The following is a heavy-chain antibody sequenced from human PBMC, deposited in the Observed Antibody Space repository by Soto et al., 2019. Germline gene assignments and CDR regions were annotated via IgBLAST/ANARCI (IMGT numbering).Heavy chain of an antibody. CDR2: ISGSGGST. CDR3: AKDPSSAGIAAAGTDY. V-gene: IGHV3-23*01. J-gene: IGHJ4*02. Sequence: EVQLLESGGGLVQSGGSLRLSCAASGFTFSSYAMSWVRQAPGKGLEWVSAISGSGGSTYYADSVKGRFTISRDNSKNTLYLQMNSLRAEDTAVYYCAKDPSSAGIAAAGTDYWGQGTLVTVSS. D-gene: IGHD6-13*01. CDR1: GFTFSSYA.